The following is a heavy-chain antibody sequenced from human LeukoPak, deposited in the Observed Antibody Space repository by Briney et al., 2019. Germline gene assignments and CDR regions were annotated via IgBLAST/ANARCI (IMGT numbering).Heavy chain of an antibody. V-gene: IGHV5-51*01. Sequence: GESLQISCKGYGYGFTSYWIGWVRPMPGKGLGWMGIIYPGDSDTRYSPSFQGQVTISADKSISTAYLQWSSLKASDTAMYYGASSGTYYDNGYFGYWGQGTLVTVSS. J-gene: IGHJ4*02. CDR2: IYPGDSDT. D-gene: IGHD3-22*01. CDR1: GYGFTSYW. CDR3: ASSGTYYDNGYFGY.